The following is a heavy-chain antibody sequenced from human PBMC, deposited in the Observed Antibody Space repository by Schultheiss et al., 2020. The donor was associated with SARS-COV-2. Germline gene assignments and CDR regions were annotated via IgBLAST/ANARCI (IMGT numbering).Heavy chain of an antibody. J-gene: IGHJ5*02. Sequence: SETLSLTCAVSGGSISSGGYYWSWIRQHPGKGLEWIGYIYYSGSTYYNPSLKSRVTISVDTSKNQFSLNLSSVTAADTAVYFCARHEGGYYYDSSGYYYSWGQGTLVTVSS. D-gene: IGHD3-22*01. CDR3: ARHEGGYYYDSSGYYYS. CDR1: GGSISSGGYY. CDR2: IYYSGST. V-gene: IGHV4-31*11.